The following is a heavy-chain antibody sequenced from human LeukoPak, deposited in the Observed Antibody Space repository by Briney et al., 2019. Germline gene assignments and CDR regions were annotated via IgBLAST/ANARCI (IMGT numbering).Heavy chain of an antibody. CDR2: MNPNSGNT. CDR3: ARAVLYYYGSGSYGVDY. J-gene: IGHJ4*02. D-gene: IGHD3-10*01. CDR1: GYTFTSYD. Sequence: ASVKVSCKASGYTFTSYDINWVRQATGQGLEWMGWMNPNSGNTGYAQKFQGRVTITRNTSISTAYMELSSLRSEDTAVYYCARAVLYYYGSGSYGVDYWGQGTLVTVSS. V-gene: IGHV1-8*03.